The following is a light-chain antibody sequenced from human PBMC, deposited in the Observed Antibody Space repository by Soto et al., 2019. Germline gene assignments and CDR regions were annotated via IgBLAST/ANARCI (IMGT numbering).Light chain of an antibody. V-gene: IGKV1-39*01. J-gene: IGKJ1*01. CDR2: GAS. Sequence: DIQMAQSPSSLSASVGDRVAITCRARQSIRSFLNWYQQRPGNAPKLLIFGASTLQGGVPSRFSGSGSGPDFTLTISSLQPEDFATYYCQQSYSAPWTFGQGTKVEI. CDR3: QQSYSAPWT. CDR1: QSIRSF.